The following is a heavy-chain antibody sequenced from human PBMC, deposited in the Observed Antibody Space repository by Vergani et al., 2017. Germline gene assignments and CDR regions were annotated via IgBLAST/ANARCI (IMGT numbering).Heavy chain of an antibody. CDR1: DSSIMTNPY. J-gene: IGHJ6*04. V-gene: IGHV4-38-2*01. CDR3: AGHRGSGGFGPSSYLYGMDV. CDR2: IHHSGDT. D-gene: IGHD3-10*01. Sequence: QVQLQESGPGLVKPSETLTLTCDVSDSSIMTNPYWGWFRQSPGKGLEWIGCIHHSGDTYYNSSLKSRVSISIVSSRKFFLSLTSVTAADTASYYCAGHRGSGGFGPSSYLYGMDVWGDGTTVTVSS.